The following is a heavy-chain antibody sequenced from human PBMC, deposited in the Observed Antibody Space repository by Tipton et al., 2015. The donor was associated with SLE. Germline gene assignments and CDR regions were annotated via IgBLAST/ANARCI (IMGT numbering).Heavy chain of an antibody. CDR1: GFTFSDYS. J-gene: IGHJ4*02. Sequence: SLRLSCAASGFTFSDYSMSWIRQAPGKGLEWVSYISSSSSYTNYADSVKGRFTISRDNAKKSLFLQMNSLRAEDTAVYYCARDGAARQTFDYWGQGTLVTVSS. CDR2: ISSSSSYT. V-gene: IGHV3-11*06. CDR3: ARDGAARQTFDY. D-gene: IGHD6-6*01.